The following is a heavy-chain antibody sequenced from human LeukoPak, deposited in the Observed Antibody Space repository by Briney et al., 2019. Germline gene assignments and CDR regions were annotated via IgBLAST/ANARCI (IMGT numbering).Heavy chain of an antibody. Sequence: PSETLSLTCAVSGFSITSGHYWDWVRQPPGKGLEWIGNRNHRENAYYNPSLRSRLTIFVDSSKNQFSLKLNSVTAADTAVYFCARVAYDFWSGTPTFYYMEVWGSGTAVTVSS. D-gene: IGHD3-3*01. V-gene: IGHV4-38-2*01. CDR2: RNHRENA. J-gene: IGHJ6*03. CDR3: ARVAYDFWSGTPTFYYMEV. CDR1: GFSITSGHY.